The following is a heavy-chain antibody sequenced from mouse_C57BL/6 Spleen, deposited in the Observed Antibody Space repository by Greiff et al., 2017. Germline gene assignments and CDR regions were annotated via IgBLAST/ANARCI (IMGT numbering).Heavy chain of an antibody. D-gene: IGHD1-1*01. V-gene: IGHV14-4*01. Sequence: VQLQESGAELVRPGASVTLSCTASGFNIKADYMPWLKQRPEQGLEWIGWIDPENGDTEYASKFQGKATITADTSSNTAYLQLSSLTSEDTAVYYCTTYYGSWFAYWGQGTLVTVSA. J-gene: IGHJ3*01. CDR2: IDPENGDT. CDR3: TTYYGSWFAY. CDR1: GFNIKADY.